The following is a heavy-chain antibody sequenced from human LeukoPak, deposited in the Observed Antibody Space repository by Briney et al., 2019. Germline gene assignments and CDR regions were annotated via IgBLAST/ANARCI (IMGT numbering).Heavy chain of an antibody. CDR1: GYTFTGYY. V-gene: IGHV1-2*02. CDR3: ARDNGPKAYYYYYYMDV. D-gene: IGHD4-17*01. J-gene: IGHJ6*03. CDR2: INPNSGGT. Sequence: GASVKVSCKASGYTFTGYYMHWVRQAPGQGLEWMGWINPNSGGTNYAQKFQGRVTMTRDTSISTAYMELSRLRSDDTAAYYCARDNGPKAYYYYYYMDVWGKGTTVTVSS.